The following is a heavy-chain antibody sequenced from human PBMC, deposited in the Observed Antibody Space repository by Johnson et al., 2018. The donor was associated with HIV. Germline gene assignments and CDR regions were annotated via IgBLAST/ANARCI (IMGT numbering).Heavy chain of an antibody. J-gene: IGHJ3*02. D-gene: IGHD1-26*01. CDR1: GFTFSSYG. CDR3: AKGRLVGATTYDAFDI. CDR2: IRYDGSNK. Sequence: QVQLVESGGGVVQPGGSLRLSCAASGFTFSSYGMHWVRQAPGKGLEWVAFIRYDGSNKYYADYVKGRFTISRDNSKNTLYLQMNSLRAEDTAVYYCAKGRLVGATTYDAFDIWGQGTMVTVSS. V-gene: IGHV3-30*02.